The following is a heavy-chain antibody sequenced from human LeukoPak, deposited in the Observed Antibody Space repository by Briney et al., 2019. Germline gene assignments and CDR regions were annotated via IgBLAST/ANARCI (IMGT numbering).Heavy chain of an antibody. Sequence: GGSLRLSCAASGFTFSSYGMHWVRQAPGKGLEWVAVIWYDGSNKYYADSVKGRFTISRDNSKNTLYLQMNSLRAEDTAVYYCAKDLRGGLRGVDYWGQGTLVTVSS. J-gene: IGHJ4*02. D-gene: IGHD3-16*01. CDR3: AKDLRGGLRGVDY. CDR1: GFTFSSYG. CDR2: IWYDGSNK. V-gene: IGHV3-33*06.